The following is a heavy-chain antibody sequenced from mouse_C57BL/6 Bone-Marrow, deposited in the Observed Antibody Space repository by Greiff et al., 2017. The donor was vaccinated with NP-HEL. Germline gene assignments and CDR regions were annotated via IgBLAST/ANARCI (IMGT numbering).Heavy chain of an antibody. CDR2: SRNKANDYTT. V-gene: IGHV7-1*01. Sequence: EVKLQESGGGLVQSGRSLRLSCATSGFTFSDFYMEWVRQAPGKGLEWIAASRNKANDYTTEYSASVKGRFIVSRDTSQSILYLQMNALRAEDTAIYYCARDAYGYDTSSWYFDVWGTGTTVTVSS. D-gene: IGHD2-2*01. J-gene: IGHJ1*03. CDR1: GFTFSDFY. CDR3: ARDAYGYDTSSWYFDV.